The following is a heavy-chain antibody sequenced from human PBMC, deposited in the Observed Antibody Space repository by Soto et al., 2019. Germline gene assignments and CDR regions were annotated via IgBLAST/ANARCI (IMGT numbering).Heavy chain of an antibody. CDR2: IYWDDDK. D-gene: IGHD3-9*01. V-gene: IGHV2-5*02. CDR1: GFSLSTSGVG. CDR3: AHTRYMTGFHY. Sequence: QITLKESGPTLVKPTQTLTLTCTFSGFSLSTSGVGVGWIRQPPGKALEWLALIYWDDDKRYSPSLKGRLTITKDTSKNQVVLTMTNMDPVDTATYYCAHTRYMTGFHYRGQGTLVTVAS. J-gene: IGHJ4*02.